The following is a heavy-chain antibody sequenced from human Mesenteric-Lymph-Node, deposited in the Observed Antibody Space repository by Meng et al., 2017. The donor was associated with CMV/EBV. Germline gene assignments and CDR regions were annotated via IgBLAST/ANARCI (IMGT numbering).Heavy chain of an antibody. CDR3: ARGSKVYSSGQRGFDY. V-gene: IGHV3-30-3*01. CDR2: ISYDGSNK. Sequence: GESLKISCAASGFTFSSYAMHWVRQAPGKGLEWVAVISYDGSNKYYADSVKGRFTIPRDNSKNTLYLQMNSLRAEDTAVYYCARGSKVYSSGQRGFDYWGQGTLVTVSS. D-gene: IGHD6-19*01. J-gene: IGHJ4*02. CDR1: GFTFSSYA.